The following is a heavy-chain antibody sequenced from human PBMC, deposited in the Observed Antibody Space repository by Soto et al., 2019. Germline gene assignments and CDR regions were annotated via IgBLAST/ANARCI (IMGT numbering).Heavy chain of an antibody. CDR2: IYSGGNT. J-gene: IGHJ4*02. CDR1: GFTVSSNY. CDR3: ARSQSYGDYSAFDY. D-gene: IGHD4-17*01. Sequence: GGSLRLSCAASGFTVSSNYMSWVRQAPGKGLEWVSVIYSGGNTYYADSVKGRFTISRDNSKNTLYLQMNSLTAEDTAVYYCARSQSYGDYSAFDYWGQGTLVTVSS. V-gene: IGHV3-66*01.